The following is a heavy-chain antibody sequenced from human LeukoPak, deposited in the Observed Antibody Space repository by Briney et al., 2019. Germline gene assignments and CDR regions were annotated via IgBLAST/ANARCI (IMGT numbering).Heavy chain of an antibody. CDR1: GGSISSGGYY. J-gene: IGHJ4*02. V-gene: IGHV4-31*03. CDR3: AREYYYDGSGYSTYYFDY. D-gene: IGHD3-22*01. CDR2: IYYSGST. Sequence: SETLSLTCTVSGGSISSGGYYWSWIRQHPGKGLEWIGYIYYSGSTYYNPSLKSRVTISVDTSKNQFSLKLSSVTAADTAVYYCAREYYYDGSGYSTYYFDYWGQGTLVTVSS.